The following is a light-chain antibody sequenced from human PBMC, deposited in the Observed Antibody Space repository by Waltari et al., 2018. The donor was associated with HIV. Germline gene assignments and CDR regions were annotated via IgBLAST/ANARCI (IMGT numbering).Light chain of an antibody. CDR2: KDT. CDR3: QSADSNASLWV. J-gene: IGLJ3*02. Sequence: SYELTQPPSVSVSPGQTARITCAGDALPKQYAYWYQQRPGQAPVLVIYKDTESPSGIPERFSCSSSGTTATLTIIGVQAQDEADYHCQSADSNASLWVFGGGTKLTVL. CDR1: ALPKQY. V-gene: IGLV3-25*03.